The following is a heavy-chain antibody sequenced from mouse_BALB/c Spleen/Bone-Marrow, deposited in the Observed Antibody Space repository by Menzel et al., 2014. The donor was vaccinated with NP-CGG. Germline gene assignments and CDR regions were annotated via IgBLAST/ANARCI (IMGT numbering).Heavy chain of an antibody. CDR1: GFSLTGYG. V-gene: IGHV2-6-7*01. J-gene: IGHJ4*01. Sequence: VQLQQSGPGPVAPSQSLSITCTVSGFSLTGYGVNWVRQPPGKGLEWLGMIWGDGSTDYNSALKSRLSISKDNSKSQVFLKMNSLQTDDTARYYCARALYDYDDLYCAMDYWGQGTSVTVSS. CDR2: IWGDGST. D-gene: IGHD2-4*01. CDR3: ARALYDYDDLYCAMDY.